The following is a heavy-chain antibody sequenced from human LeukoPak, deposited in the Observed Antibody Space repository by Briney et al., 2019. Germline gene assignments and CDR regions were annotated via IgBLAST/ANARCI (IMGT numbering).Heavy chain of an antibody. CDR1: GGSFSGYY. CDR2: INHSGST. V-gene: IGHV4-34*01. D-gene: IGHD1-26*01. Sequence: KPSETLSLTCAVYGGSFSGYYWSWIRQPPGKGLEWIGEINHSGSTNYDPSLKSRVTISVDTSKNQFSLKLSSVTAADTAVYYCARGSSSYGTNFDYWGQGTLVTVSS. J-gene: IGHJ4*02. CDR3: ARGSSSYGTNFDY.